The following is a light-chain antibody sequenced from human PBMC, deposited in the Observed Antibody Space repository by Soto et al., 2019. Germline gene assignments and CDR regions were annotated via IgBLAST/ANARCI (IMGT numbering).Light chain of an antibody. V-gene: IGKV3-15*01. J-gene: IGKJ2*01. CDR2: SAS. CDR3: QQGHNLPLS. CDR1: QSISTE. Sequence: EIVMTQSAATLSVSPGERATLSCRARQSISTELAWYQQKPGQPPRLLIYSASTRAAGVPARFTGSGSGSEFTLTISGLQAADFAVYYCQQGHNLPLSFGQGTRLEI.